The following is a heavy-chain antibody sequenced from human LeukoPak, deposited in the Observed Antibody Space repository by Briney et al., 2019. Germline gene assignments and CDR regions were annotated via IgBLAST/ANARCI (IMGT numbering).Heavy chain of an antibody. J-gene: IGHJ3*01. Sequence: PGGSLRLSCVGSGFTFSRYGLIWVRQAAGKGLEWVSGIHGNGETTYYGDSVKGRFTISRDNSKSTLYLQMNSLRVEDTAEYFCGRDPNGDYVGAFEFWGQGTKVAVSS. CDR3: GRDPNGDYVGAFEF. CDR2: IHGNGETT. V-gene: IGHV3-23*01. D-gene: IGHD3-16*01. CDR1: GFTFSRYG.